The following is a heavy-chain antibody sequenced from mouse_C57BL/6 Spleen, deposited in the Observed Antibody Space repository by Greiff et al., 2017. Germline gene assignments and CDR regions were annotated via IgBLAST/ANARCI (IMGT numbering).Heavy chain of an antibody. CDR1: GYTFTSYD. CDR3: ARKDYYGSSYVLAY. D-gene: IGHD1-1*01. Sequence: QVQLKESGPELVKPGASVKLSCKASGYTFTSYDINWVKQRPGQGLEWIGWIYLRDGSTKYNEKFKGKATLTVDASSSTAYMELHSLTSEDSAVDFCARKDYYGSSYVLAYWGQGTLVTVSA. V-gene: IGHV1-85*01. CDR2: IYLRDGST. J-gene: IGHJ3*01.